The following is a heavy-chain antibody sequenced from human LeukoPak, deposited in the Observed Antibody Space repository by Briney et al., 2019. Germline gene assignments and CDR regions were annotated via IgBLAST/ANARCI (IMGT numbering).Heavy chain of an antibody. CDR1: GFTFSSYA. J-gene: IGHJ4*02. Sequence: GSLRLSCAASGFTFSSYAMSWVRQTPGKGLEWVSGISGSGATTSYTDSVEGRFTISRDNSKNTLFLQMNSLRAEDTAVYYCANSKSPTRHFDYWGQGTLVTVSS. CDR3: ANSKSPTRHFDY. V-gene: IGHV3-23*01. CDR2: ISGSGATT. D-gene: IGHD2-15*01.